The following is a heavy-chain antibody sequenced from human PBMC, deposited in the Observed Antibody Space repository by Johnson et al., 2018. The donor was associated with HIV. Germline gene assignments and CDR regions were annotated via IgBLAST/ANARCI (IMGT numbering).Heavy chain of an antibody. D-gene: IGHD5-24*01. CDR2: ISYDGSNK. CDR3: ARDQVVEMATIIGDDAFDI. CDR1: GFTFSSYA. J-gene: IGHJ3*02. Sequence: QVQLVESGGGVVQPGRSLRLSCAASGFTFSSYAMHWVRQAPGKGLEWVAVISYDGSNKYYADSVKGRFTISRDNSKNTLYLQMNSLRAEATAVYYCARDQVVEMATIIGDDAFDIWGQGTMVTVSS. V-gene: IGHV3-30-3*01.